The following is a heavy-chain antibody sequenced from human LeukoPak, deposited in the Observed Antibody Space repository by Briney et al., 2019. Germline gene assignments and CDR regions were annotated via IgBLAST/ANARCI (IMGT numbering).Heavy chain of an antibody. Sequence: PGGSLRLSCAASGFTFSGYWMHWVRQVPGKGLVWVSCTKGDGSDTTYADSVKGRFTISRDNAKNTLYLQMNSLRVEDMAVYYCARDHRNKGFDPWGQGTLVTVSS. CDR3: ARDHRNKGFDP. V-gene: IGHV3-74*03. CDR1: GFTFSGYW. J-gene: IGHJ5*02. D-gene: IGHD1/OR15-1a*01. CDR2: TKGDGSDT.